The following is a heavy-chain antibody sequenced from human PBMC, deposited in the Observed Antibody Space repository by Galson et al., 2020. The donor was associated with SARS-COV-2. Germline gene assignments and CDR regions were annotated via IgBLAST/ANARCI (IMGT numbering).Heavy chain of an antibody. J-gene: IGHJ6*02. Sequence: GGSLRLSCAASGFTFSSYAMHWVRQAPGKGLEWVAVISYDGSNKYYADSVKGRFTISRDNSKNTLYLQMNSLRAEDTAVYYCAAPRGTAMVGDYYYYYGMDVWGQGTTVTVSS. CDR3: AAPRGTAMVGDYYYYYGMDV. CDR1: GFTFSSYA. V-gene: IGHV3-30*04. D-gene: IGHD5-18*01. CDR2: ISYDGSNK.